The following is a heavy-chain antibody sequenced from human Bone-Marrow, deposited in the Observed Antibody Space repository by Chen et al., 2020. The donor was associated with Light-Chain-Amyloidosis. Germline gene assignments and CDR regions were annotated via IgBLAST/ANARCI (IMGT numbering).Heavy chain of an antibody. Sequence: QEQLQESGPGLVKPSETLSLTCTVSGDTISSGFYYWAWIRQPPGKGLEWIGAVSYGRSTDSNPSRRSRLSDTTYYSPSLKSRVTIFTDTSKNQFSLKLSSVTAADTAVYYCARGRDYYDSSGYSYYFDYWGQGTLVTVSS. CDR1: GDTISSGFYY. CDR2: VSYGRSTDSNPSRRSRLSDTT. V-gene: IGHV4-39*07. CDR3: ARGRDYYDSSGYSYYFDY. D-gene: IGHD3-22*01. J-gene: IGHJ4*02.